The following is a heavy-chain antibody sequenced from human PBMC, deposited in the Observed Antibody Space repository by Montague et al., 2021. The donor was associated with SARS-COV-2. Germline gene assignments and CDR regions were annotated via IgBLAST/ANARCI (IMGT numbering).Heavy chain of an antibody. CDR3: ARMVTIFSLGGYYYYYGMDV. CDR2: IDWDDDK. D-gene: IGHD3-9*01. CDR1: GFSLSTSGMC. Sequence: PALVKPTQTLTLTCTFSGFSLSTSGMCVSWIRQPPGKALEWLALIDWDDDKYYSTSLKTRLTISKDTSKNQVVLTMTNTDPVDTATYYCARMVTIFSLGGYYYYYGMDVWGQGTTVTVSS. V-gene: IGHV2-70*01. J-gene: IGHJ6*02.